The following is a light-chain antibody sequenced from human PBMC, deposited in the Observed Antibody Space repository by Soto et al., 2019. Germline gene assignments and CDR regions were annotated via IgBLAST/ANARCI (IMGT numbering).Light chain of an antibody. Sequence: QSVLTQPPSVSGSPGQSVTISCTGTSSDVGSYNRISWYQQPPGTAPKLMLYEVNNRPSEVPDRFSGSKSGNTASLTISGLQAEDEADYYCISYTSSSTYVFGTGTKVTVL. CDR2: EVN. J-gene: IGLJ1*01. CDR1: SSDVGSYNR. CDR3: ISYTSSSTYV. V-gene: IGLV2-18*02.